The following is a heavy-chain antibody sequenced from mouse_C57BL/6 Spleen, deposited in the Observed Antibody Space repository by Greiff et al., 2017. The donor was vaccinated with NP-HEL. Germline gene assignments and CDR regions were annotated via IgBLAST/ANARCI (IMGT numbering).Heavy chain of an antibody. Sequence: QVQLQQPGAELVKPGASVKLSCKASGYTFTSYWMQWVKQRPGQGLEWIGEIDPSDSYTNYNQKFKGKATLTVDTSSSTAYMQLSSLTSEDSAVYYCARGFITTVVYWYFDVWGTGTTVTVSS. CDR2: IDPSDSYT. J-gene: IGHJ1*03. V-gene: IGHV1-50*01. D-gene: IGHD1-1*01. CDR1: GYTFTSYW. CDR3: ARGFITTVVYWYFDV.